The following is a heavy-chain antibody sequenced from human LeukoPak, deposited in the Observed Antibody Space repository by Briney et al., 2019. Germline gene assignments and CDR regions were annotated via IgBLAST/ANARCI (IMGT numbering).Heavy chain of an antibody. CDR1: GFTFSSYA. CDR2: ISSNGGST. CDR3: VKDRGYCSSTSCYAGGDFDY. J-gene: IGHJ4*02. Sequence: GGSLRLSRSASGFTFSSYAMHWVRQAPGKGLEYVSAISSNGGSTYYADSVKGRFTISRDNSKNTLYLQMSSLRAEDTAVYYCVKDRGYCSSTSCYAGGDFDYWGQGTLVTVSS. D-gene: IGHD2-2*01. V-gene: IGHV3-64D*06.